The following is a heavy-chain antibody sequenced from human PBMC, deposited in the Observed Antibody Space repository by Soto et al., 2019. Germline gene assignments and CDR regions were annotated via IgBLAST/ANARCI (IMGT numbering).Heavy chain of an antibody. CDR3: ARQLWDGLDV. V-gene: IGHV3-30-3*01. Sequence: QVQLVESGGGVVQPGRSLRLSCAASGFTFSSDAMHWVRQAPGKGLVWVAGISYDGSNKYYADSVKCRFTISRDNSKNTLYLQMNSLRAEDTAVYYCARQLWDGLDVWGQGTTVTVSS. CDR2: ISYDGSNK. J-gene: IGHJ6*02. D-gene: IGHD5-18*01. CDR1: GFTFSSDA.